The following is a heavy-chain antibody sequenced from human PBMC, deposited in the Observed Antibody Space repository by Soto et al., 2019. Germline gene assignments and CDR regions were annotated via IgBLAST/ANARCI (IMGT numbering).Heavy chain of an antibody. J-gene: IGHJ4*02. Sequence: QVQLVESGGGLVKPGGSLRLSCAVSGFNFSDYYMTWIRQAPGKGLEWISYISTNSSYIKYADSIKGRFTISRDNAKSSLYLQMNSLRAEDTAIYYCARGLGGSYFIAYWGQGTLVTVSS. V-gene: IGHV3-11*06. CDR1: GFNFSDYY. D-gene: IGHD3-10*01. CDR3: ARGLGGSYFIAY. CDR2: ISTNSSYI.